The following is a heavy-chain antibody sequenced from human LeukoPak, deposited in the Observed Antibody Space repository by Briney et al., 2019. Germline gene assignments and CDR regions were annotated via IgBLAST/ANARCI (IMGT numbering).Heavy chain of an antibody. CDR3: AREGYYDFWSGYWDYYCYMDV. CDR1: GFTFSSYS. J-gene: IGHJ6*03. D-gene: IGHD3-3*01. Sequence: GGSLRLSCAASGFTFSSYSMNWVCQAPGKVLEWVSSISSSSSYIYYADSVKGRFTISRDNAKNSLYLQMNSLRAEDTAVYYCAREGYYDFWSGYWDYYCYMDVWGKGTTVTVSS. CDR2: ISSSSSYI. V-gene: IGHV3-21*01.